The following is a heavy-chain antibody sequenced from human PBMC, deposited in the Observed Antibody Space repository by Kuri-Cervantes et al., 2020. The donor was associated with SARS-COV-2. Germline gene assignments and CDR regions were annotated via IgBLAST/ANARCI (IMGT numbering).Heavy chain of an antibody. Sequence: ASVKVSCKASGYTFTSYGISWVRQAPGQGLEWMGWISAYNGNTNYAQRLQGRVTMTRNTFISTAYMELSSLRSEDTAVYYCASMGDSSSYDIWGQGTM. D-gene: IGHD6-6*01. CDR1: GYTFTSYG. V-gene: IGHV1-18*01. CDR3: ASMGDSSSYDI. J-gene: IGHJ3*02. CDR2: ISAYNGNT.